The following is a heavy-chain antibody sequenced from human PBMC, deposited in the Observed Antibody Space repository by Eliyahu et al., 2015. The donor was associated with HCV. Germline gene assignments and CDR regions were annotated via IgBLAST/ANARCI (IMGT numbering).Heavy chain of an antibody. CDR2: ITSRSTTI. V-gene: IGHV3-48*02. J-gene: IGHJ5*02. CDR3: ARGGYYYGSPKGLDP. CDR1: GFAFXPYS. Sequence: EIQLVESGGGLVQPGESLRLSCXASGFAFXPYSMHWVRQAPGKGPEWISSITSRSTTIYYADSVKGRFTISRDNAKNALYLQMDSLRDDDTAVYYCARGGYYYGSPKGLDPWGQGTLVTVSS. D-gene: IGHD3-10*01.